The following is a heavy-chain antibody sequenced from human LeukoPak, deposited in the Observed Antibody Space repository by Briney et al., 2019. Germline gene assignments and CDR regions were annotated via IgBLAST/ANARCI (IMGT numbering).Heavy chain of an antibody. CDR2: IKPDGGEK. CDR3: ARDRSGYDY. D-gene: IGHD6-25*01. V-gene: IGHV3-7*01. J-gene: IGHJ4*02. Sequence: PGGSLRLSCAASVFTFSHYWMTWVRQAPGKEPEWVAKIKPDGGEKYYADSVKGRFTISRDNAKNSLYLQMNSLRAEDTAMYYCARDRSGYDYWGQGTLVTVSS. CDR1: VFTFSHYW.